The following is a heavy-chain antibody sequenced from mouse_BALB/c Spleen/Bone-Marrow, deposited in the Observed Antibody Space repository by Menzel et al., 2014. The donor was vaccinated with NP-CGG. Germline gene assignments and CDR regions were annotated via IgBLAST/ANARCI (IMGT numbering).Heavy chain of an antibody. J-gene: IGHJ4*01. CDR3: ARSKVLYAMDC. CDR2: ILPGNGST. V-gene: IGHV1-9*01. D-gene: IGHD2-14*01. Sequence: SGASVKISCKATGYTFSSYWIEWVKQRPGHGFEWIGEILPGNGSTNYNEKFKGKATFTAETSSNTAYMQLSSLTSEDSAVYYCARSKVLYAMDCWGQGTSVTVSS. CDR1: GYTFSSYW.